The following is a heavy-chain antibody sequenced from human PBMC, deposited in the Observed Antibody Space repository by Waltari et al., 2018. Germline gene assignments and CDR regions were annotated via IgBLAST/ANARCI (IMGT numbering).Heavy chain of an antibody. CDR3: VRENIAAAGLES. D-gene: IGHD6-13*01. CDR2: INRDGSST. J-gene: IGHJ4*02. Sequence: EVQLVESGGGLVQPGGSLRLSCVASGFILSTYWMDWVRQAPGKGLVWGSRINRDGSSTTYADSVKGRFTISRDNAKNTLYLHMSSLRAEDTAVYYCVRENIAAAGLESWGQGTLVTVSS. V-gene: IGHV3-74*01. CDR1: GFILSTYW.